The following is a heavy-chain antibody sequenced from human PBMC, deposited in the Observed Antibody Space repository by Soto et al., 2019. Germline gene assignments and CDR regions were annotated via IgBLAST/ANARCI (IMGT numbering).Heavy chain of an antibody. CDR3: ARQEYQRGARWVVAATDWALDY. CDR1: GGSISSSSYY. CDR2: IYYSGST. J-gene: IGHJ4*02. V-gene: IGHV4-39*01. D-gene: IGHD2-15*01. Sequence: SETLSLTSTVSGGSISSSSYYWGWIRQPPGKGLEWIGSIYYSGSTYYNPSLKSRVTISVDTSKNQFSLKLSSVTAADTAVYYCARQEYQRGARWVVAATDWALDYWGQGTLVTVSS.